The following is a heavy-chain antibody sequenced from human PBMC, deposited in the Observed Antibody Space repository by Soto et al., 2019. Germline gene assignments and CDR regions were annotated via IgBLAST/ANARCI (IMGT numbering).Heavy chain of an antibody. CDR3: ARGGVYGGDHYYTAMDV. D-gene: IGHD3-3*01. V-gene: IGHV3-23*01. Sequence: LRLSCAASGFTFSKYALTWVRQSPGKGLEWVSAINSYEHGPYYIDSARGRFTISRDNSKNMVYLQMNDLRADDSAVYYCARGGVYGGDHYYTAMDVWGQGTTVTVSS. CDR2: INSYEHGP. J-gene: IGHJ6*02. CDR1: GFTFSKYA.